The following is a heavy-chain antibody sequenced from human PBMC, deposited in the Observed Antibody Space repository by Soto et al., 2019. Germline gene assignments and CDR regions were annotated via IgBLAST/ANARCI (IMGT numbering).Heavy chain of an antibody. Sequence: SETLSLTCTVSGGSISSYHWSWIRQPPGKGLEWIGYIYYSGSTNYNPSLKSRVTISVDTSKNQFSLKLSSVTAADTAVYYCASLYYDILTGYSRGAFDIWGQETMVTVSS. J-gene: IGHJ3*02. V-gene: IGHV4-59*08. CDR2: IYYSGST. CDR1: GGSISSYH. D-gene: IGHD3-9*01. CDR3: ASLYYDILTGYSRGAFDI.